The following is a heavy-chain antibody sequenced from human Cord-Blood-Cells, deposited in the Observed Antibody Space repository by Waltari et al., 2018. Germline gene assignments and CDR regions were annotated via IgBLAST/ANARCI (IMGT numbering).Heavy chain of an antibody. CDR3: AGVKVGADAVDI. Sequence: QVQLVQSVAEVKKPGSSVKVSCKASGGTFSSYAISWVRQVPGQGLEWMGWIIPIFGTANYAQKFQGRVTITADEATSTAYMELSSLRSEDTAVYYCAGVKVGADAVDIWGQGTMVTVSS. J-gene: IGHJ3*02. V-gene: IGHV1-69*01. CDR2: IIPIFGTA. D-gene: IGHD1-26*01. CDR1: GGTFSSYA.